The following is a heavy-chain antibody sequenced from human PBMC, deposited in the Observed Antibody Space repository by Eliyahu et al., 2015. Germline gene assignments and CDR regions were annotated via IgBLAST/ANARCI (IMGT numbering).Heavy chain of an antibody. CDR2: ISTNGAST. J-gene: IGHJ4*02. D-gene: IGHD2-21*02. CDR1: EXPSXXSV. CDR3: VKLIAKVVETTPFDY. Sequence: EVQLVETGGGLVQPGGXLRLSCSASEXPSXXSVMYWVRQGPGKGLEFVSAISTNGASTYYADSVKGRFTISRDNSRNTLYLQMRTLRAEDTAVYYCVKLIAKVVETTPFDYWGQGTLVTVSS. V-gene: IGHV3-64D*08.